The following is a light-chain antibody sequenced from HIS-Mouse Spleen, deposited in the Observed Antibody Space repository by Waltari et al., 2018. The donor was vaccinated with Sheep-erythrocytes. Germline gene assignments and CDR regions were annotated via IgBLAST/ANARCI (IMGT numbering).Light chain of an antibody. CDR1: SSDVGGYNY. CDR3: SSYAGSNNWV. V-gene: IGLV2-8*01. J-gene: IGLJ3*02. Sequence: QSALTQPPSASGSPGQSVTISCTGTSSDVGGYNYVSWYQQHPGKAPKLMIYQVSKRPARGPERFSGSKSGNTASLTVSGLQAEDEADYYCSSYAGSNNWVFGGGTKLTVL. CDR2: QVS.